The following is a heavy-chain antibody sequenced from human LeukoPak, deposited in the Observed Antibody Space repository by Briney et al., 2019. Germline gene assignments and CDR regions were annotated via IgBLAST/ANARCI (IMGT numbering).Heavy chain of an antibody. V-gene: IGHV4-4*09. D-gene: IGHD1-7*01. CDR3: ARSSNWNYNTLYYYYYMDV. CDR1: GGSISSYY. Sequence: SETLSLTCTVSGGSISSYYWSWIRQPPGKGLEWIGYIYTSGSTNYNPSLKSRVTISVDTSKNQFSLKLSSVTAADTAVYYCARSSNWNYNTLYYYYYMDVWGKGTTVTVSS. CDR2: IYTSGST. J-gene: IGHJ6*03.